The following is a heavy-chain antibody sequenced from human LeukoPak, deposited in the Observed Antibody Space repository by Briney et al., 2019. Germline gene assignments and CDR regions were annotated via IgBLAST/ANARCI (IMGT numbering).Heavy chain of an antibody. D-gene: IGHD6-13*01. CDR3: ARISSSDAFDI. CDR1: GFTFSSYS. Sequence: PGGSLRLSCAASGFTFSSYSMNWVPQAPGKGLEWVSSISSSSSYIYYADSVKGPFTISRDNAKNSLYQQMNSLRAEDTAVYYCARISSSDAFDIWGQGTMVTVSS. V-gene: IGHV3-21*01. CDR2: ISSSSSYI. J-gene: IGHJ3*02.